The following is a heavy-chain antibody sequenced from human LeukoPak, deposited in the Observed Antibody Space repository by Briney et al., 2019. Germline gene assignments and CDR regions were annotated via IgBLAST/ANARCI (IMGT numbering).Heavy chain of an antibody. D-gene: IGHD3-10*01. Sequence: GGSLRLSCAASGFTFSSYAMSWVRQAPGKGLEWVSAISGSGGSTYYADSVKGRFTISRDNSKNTLYLQMNSLRAEDTAVYYCAKGNYYGSGSLSNSALDIWGQGTMVTVSS. CDR1: GFTFSSYA. J-gene: IGHJ3*02. CDR3: AKGNYYGSGSLSNSALDI. CDR2: ISGSGGST. V-gene: IGHV3-23*01.